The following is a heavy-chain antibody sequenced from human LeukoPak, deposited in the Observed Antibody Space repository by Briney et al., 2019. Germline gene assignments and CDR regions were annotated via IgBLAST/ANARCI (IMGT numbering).Heavy chain of an antibody. Sequence: GASVKISCKASGYTFTSYAMSWVRQAPGQGLEWMGWINTNTGHPTYAQGFTGRFVFSLDTSVSTAYLQISSLKAEDTAVYYCANGGLGDYVSPDYYYGMDVWGQGTTVTVSS. CDR2: INTNTGHP. D-gene: IGHD4-17*01. J-gene: IGHJ6*02. V-gene: IGHV7-4-1*02. CDR3: ANGGLGDYVSPDYYYGMDV. CDR1: GYTFTSYA.